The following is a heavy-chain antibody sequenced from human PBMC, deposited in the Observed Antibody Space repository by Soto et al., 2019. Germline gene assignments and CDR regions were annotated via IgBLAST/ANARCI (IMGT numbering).Heavy chain of an antibody. CDR2: VSLDGRNT. V-gene: IGHV3-30*03. CDR3: ARGGRQWLVTSDFNY. CDR1: GFTFSDYA. D-gene: IGHD6-19*01. J-gene: IGHJ4*02. Sequence: VQLVESGGGVVQPGRSLRLSCAASGFTFSDYAMHWFRQAPGKGLEWVAVVSLDGRNTPYADSVNGRFTMSRDSSKNTVSLEMTSLRAEDTAVYYCARGGRQWLVTSDFNYWGQGALVTVSS.